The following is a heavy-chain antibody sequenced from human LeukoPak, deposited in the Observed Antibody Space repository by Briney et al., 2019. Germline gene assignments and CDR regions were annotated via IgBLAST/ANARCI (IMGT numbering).Heavy chain of an antibody. V-gene: IGHV3-15*01. J-gene: IGHJ4*02. CDR1: GFSLSDAW. CDR3: MQLSGGGY. CDR2: IKPKTHGGTT. Sequence: PGGSLRLSCAASGFSLSDAWMSWVRRAPGKGLDCVGRIKPKTHGGTTDYAESVNGRFSVSRDDSKNTMYLQINSLTTEDTGLYHCMQLSGGGYWGQGTQVTVSS. D-gene: IGHD2-15*01.